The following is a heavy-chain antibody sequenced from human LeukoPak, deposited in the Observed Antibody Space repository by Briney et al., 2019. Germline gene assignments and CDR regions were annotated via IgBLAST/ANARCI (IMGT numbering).Heavy chain of an antibody. Sequence: GGSLRLSCVASGFNFNTYAMSWVRQAPGKGLEWVSAISGSDPGTYYADSVKGRFTISRDNSKNTLYLQMNSLRAEDTAVYYCARVLRYCSGGNCYSGGLGYMDVWGKGTTVTISS. CDR3: ARVLRYCSGGNCYSGGLGYMDV. D-gene: IGHD2-15*01. CDR1: GFNFNTYA. CDR2: ISGSDPGT. J-gene: IGHJ6*03. V-gene: IGHV3-23*01.